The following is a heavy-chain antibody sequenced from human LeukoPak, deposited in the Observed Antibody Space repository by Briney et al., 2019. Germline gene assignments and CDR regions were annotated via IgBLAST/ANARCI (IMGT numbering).Heavy chain of an antibody. CDR1: GYTVASYG. D-gene: IGHD3-10*01. CDR3: ARDHPRWFWSTDVDY. CDR2: ISAYNGNT. Sequence: ASVKVSCKASGYTVASYGISWVRHAPGQGLEWMEWISAYNGNTNYAQKLQGRVTMTTDTSTSTAYMELRSLTSAATAVDYCARDHPRWFWSTDVDYWGQGTLVTVSS. J-gene: IGHJ4*02. V-gene: IGHV1-18*01.